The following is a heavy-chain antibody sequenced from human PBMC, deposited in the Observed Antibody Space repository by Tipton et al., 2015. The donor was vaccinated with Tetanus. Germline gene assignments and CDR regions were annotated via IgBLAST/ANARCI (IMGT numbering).Heavy chain of an antibody. CDR3: AKLGAVTTPAY. J-gene: IGHJ4*02. Sequence: SLRLSCAASGFDFRNYDMHWVRQAPGKGLEWVSLIGFRGNTHYADSVKGRFTISRDNSKNALYLQMNSLRAEDTAVYYCAKLGAVTTPAYWGQGTLVTVSS. D-gene: IGHD4-17*01. V-gene: IGHV3-23*01. CDR2: IGFRGNT. CDR1: GFDFRNYD.